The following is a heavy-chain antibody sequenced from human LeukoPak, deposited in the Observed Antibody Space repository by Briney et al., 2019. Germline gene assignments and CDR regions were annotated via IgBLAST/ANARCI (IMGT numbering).Heavy chain of an antibody. D-gene: IGHD3-10*01. J-gene: IGHJ4*02. CDR2: IIPILGIA. Sequence: SVKVSCKASGGTFSSYAISWVRQAPGQGLEWMGRIIPILGIANYTQKFQGRVTITADKSTSTAYMELSSLRSEDTAVYYCARVYGSGSYYNPFDYWGQGTLATVSS. CDR3: ARVYGSGSYYNPFDY. V-gene: IGHV1-69*04. CDR1: GGTFSSYA.